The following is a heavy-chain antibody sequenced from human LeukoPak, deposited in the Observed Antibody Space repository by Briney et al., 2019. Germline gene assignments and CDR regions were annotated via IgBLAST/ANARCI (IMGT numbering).Heavy chain of an antibody. CDR3: ARGPLEYCSGGSCYSGRNWFDP. Sequence: ASVKVSCKASGYTFTSYDINWVRQATGQGREWMGWMNPNSGNTGYAQKFQGRVAMTRDTSISTAYMDLRRLKSDDTAVYFCARGPLEYCSGGSCYSGRNWFDPWGQGTLVTVSS. J-gene: IGHJ5*02. CDR2: MNPNSGNT. CDR1: GYTFTSYD. D-gene: IGHD2-15*01. V-gene: IGHV1-8*01.